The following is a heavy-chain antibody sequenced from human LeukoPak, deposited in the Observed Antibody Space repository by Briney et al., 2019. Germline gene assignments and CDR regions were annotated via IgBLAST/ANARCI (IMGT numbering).Heavy chain of an antibody. CDR1: GGSFSGYY. Sequence: PSETLSLTCAVYGGSFSGYYWSWIRQPPGKGLEWIGEINHGGSTNYNPSLKSRVTISVDTSKNQFSLKLSSVTAADTAVYYCARGWFGRQYYYYYGMDVWGQGTTVTVSS. CDR3: ARGWFGRQYYYYYGMDV. D-gene: IGHD3-10*01. J-gene: IGHJ6*02. V-gene: IGHV4-34*01. CDR2: INHGGST.